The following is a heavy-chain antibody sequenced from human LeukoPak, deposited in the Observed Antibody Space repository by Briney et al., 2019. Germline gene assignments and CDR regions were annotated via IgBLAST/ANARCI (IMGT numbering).Heavy chain of an antibody. V-gene: IGHV3-74*01. Sequence: PGGSLRLSCAASGFTFSSYWMHWVRQAPGKGLVWVSRINSDGSSTSYADSVKGRFTISRDNAKNTLYLQMNSLRAEDTAVYYCAREITIFGVVTRGLDYWGQGTLVTVSS. J-gene: IGHJ4*02. CDR2: INSDGSST. CDR1: GFTFSSYW. CDR3: AREITIFGVVTRGLDY. D-gene: IGHD3-3*01.